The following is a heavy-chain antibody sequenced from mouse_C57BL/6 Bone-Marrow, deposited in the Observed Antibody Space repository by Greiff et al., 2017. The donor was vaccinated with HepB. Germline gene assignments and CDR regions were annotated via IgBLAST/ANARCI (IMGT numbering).Heavy chain of an antibody. CDR2: IYPGDGDT. Sequence: VQLQQSGAELVKPGASVKISCKASGYAFSSYWMNWVKQRPGKGLEWIGQIYPGDGDTNYNGKFKGKATLTEDKSSSTAYMQLSSLTSEDSAVYVCARSDYYGSSYDWYCDVWGTGTTVTVSS. J-gene: IGHJ1*03. D-gene: IGHD1-1*01. CDR3: ARSDYYGSSYDWYCDV. CDR1: GYAFSSYW. V-gene: IGHV1-80*01.